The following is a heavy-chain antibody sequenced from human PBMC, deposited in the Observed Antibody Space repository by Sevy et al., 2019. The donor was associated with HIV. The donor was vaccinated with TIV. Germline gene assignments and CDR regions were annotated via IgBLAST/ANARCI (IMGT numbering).Heavy chain of an antibody. CDR3: AREPARSGSYYDAFDI. D-gene: IGHD1-26*01. CDR2: ISYDGGNK. CDR1: GFTFSSYA. V-gene: IGHV3-30*04. J-gene: IGHJ3*02. Sequence: GGSLRLSCAASGFTFSSYAMHWVRQAPGKGLEWVAVISYDGGNKYYADSVKGRFTISRDNSKNTLYLQMNSLRAEDTAVYYCAREPARSGSYYDAFDIWGQGTMVTVSS.